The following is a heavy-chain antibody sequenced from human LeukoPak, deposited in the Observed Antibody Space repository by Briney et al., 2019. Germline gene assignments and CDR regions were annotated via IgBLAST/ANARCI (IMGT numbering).Heavy chain of an antibody. D-gene: IGHD3-22*01. J-gene: IGHJ4*02. CDR3: AGAPYYYDSSGSYPFDY. Sequence: SETLSLTCTVSGGSIRTYYWSWIRQPPGKGLEWIGYIYYSGSTNYNPSLKSRVTMSVDTSKNQFSLKLSSVTAADTAVYYCAGAPYYYDSSGSYPFDYRGQGTLVTVSS. CDR2: IYYSGST. CDR1: GGSIRTYY. V-gene: IGHV4-59*01.